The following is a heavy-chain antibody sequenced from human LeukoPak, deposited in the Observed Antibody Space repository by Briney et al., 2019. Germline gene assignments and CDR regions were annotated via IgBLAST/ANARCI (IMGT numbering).Heavy chain of an antibody. Sequence: PGRSLRLSCAASGFILSPYDMHWVRQPPGKGLEWLAVISREGSIKYHADSVRGRFTISRDNSHNTLYLQMNSLRAEDTAVYYCARHFTTGSIDHWGQGNLVTVSS. J-gene: IGHJ4*02. CDR1: GFILSPYD. CDR2: ISREGSIK. V-gene: IGHV3-30-3*01. CDR3: ARHFTTGSIDH. D-gene: IGHD3-9*01.